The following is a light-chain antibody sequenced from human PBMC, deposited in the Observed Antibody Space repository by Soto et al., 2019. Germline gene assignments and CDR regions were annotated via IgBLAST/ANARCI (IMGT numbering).Light chain of an antibody. J-gene: IGKJ5*01. CDR3: QQFNIYPIT. V-gene: IGKV1-13*02. CDR1: QGISSA. CDR2: DAS. Sequence: AIQLTQSPSTLPASVGDRVTITCRGSQGISSALAWYQQKPGKAPKLLIYDASSLESGVPSRFSGSGSGTDFTLTISSLQPEDFAAYYCQQFNIYPITFGQGTRLEIK.